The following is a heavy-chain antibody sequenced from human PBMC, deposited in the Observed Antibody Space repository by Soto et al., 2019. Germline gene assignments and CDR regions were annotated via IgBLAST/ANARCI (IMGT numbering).Heavy chain of an antibody. CDR3: TTVAGYCSGDRCHV. J-gene: IGHJ6*02. CDR2: IKSQTDGGTT. CDR1: VFTFSHAW. D-gene: IGHD2-15*01. Sequence: PGGSLRLSCAASVFTFSHAWMSWVRQAPGKGMEWVGRIKSQTDGGTTDYAAPVKGRYTISRDDSKNTLYLQLNSLKTEDTAVYYCTTVAGYCSGDRCHVWGQGPTVTVSS. V-gene: IGHV3-15*01.